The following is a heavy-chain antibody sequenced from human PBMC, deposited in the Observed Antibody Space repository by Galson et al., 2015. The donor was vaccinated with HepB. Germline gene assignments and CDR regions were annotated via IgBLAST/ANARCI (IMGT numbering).Heavy chain of an antibody. J-gene: IGHJ5*02. CDR2: IIPILGIA. V-gene: IGHV1-69*10. D-gene: IGHD6-19*01. CDR1: GGTFSSYA. Sequence: SVKVSCKASGGTFSSYAISWVRQAPGQGLEWMGGIIPILGIANYAQKFQGRVTITADKSTSTAYMELSSLRSEDTAVYYCARDSSGWYRGPLGWFDPWGQGTLVTVSS. CDR3: ARDSSGWYRGPLGWFDP.